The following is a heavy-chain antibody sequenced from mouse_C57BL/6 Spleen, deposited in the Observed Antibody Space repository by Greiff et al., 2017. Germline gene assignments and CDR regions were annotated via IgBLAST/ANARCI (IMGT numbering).Heavy chain of an antibody. Sequence: QVQLKQPGAELVMPGASVKLSCKASGYTFTSYWMHWVKQRPGQGLEWIGEIDPSDSYTNYNQKFKGKSTLTVDKSSSTAYMQLSSLTSEDSAVYYCARRYGSSYGAMDYWGQGTSVTVSS. CDR3: ARRYGSSYGAMDY. D-gene: IGHD1-1*01. CDR2: IDPSDSYT. J-gene: IGHJ4*01. V-gene: IGHV1-69*01. CDR1: GYTFTSYW.